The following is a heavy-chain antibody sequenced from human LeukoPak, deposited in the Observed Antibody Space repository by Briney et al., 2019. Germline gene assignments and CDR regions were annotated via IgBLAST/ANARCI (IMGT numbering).Heavy chain of an antibody. J-gene: IGHJ4*02. CDR3: ARDHGVIGTPDY. V-gene: IGHV1-69*04. CDR1: GGTFSSYA. CDR2: IIPILGIA. D-gene: IGHD1-20*01. Sequence: ASVKVSFKASGGTFSSYAISWVRQAPGQGLEWMGRIIPILGIANYAQKFQGRVTITADKSTSTAYMELSSLRSEDTAVYYCARDHGVIGTPDYWGQGTLVTVSS.